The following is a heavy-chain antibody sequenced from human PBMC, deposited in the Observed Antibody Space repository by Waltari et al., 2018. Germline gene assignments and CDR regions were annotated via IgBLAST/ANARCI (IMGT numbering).Heavy chain of an antibody. CDR2: INAGNGNT. V-gene: IGHV1-3*01. Sequence: QVQLVQSGAEVKKPGASVKVSCKASGYTFTSYAMHWVRQAPGQRLEWMGWINAGNGNTKYSQKFQGRVTITRDTSASTAYMELSSLRSEDTAVYYCARERAGGYCSGGSCYSYYYGMDVWGQGTTVTVSS. J-gene: IGHJ6*02. CDR1: GYTFTSYA. CDR3: ARERAGGYCSGGSCYSYYYGMDV. D-gene: IGHD2-15*01.